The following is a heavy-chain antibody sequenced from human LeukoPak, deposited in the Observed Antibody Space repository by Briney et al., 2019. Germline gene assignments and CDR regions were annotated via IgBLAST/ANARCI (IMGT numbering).Heavy chain of an antibody. V-gene: IGHV3-21*01. D-gene: IGHD6-13*01. CDR1: GFTFSSYS. CDR2: IDFTSRYI. Sequence: GGSLRLSCAASGFTFSSYSMNWVRQDPGKGLEWVSSIDFTSRYIYNADSVKGRFTTSRDNAKNSLDLQMNSLKVEDTAVYYCATPAAGPGAEYSLYWGQGTLVIVSS. CDR3: ATPAAGPGAEYSLY. J-gene: IGHJ1*01.